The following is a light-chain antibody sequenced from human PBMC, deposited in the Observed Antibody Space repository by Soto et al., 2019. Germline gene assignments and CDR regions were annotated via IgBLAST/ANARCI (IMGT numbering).Light chain of an antibody. CDR2: EVS. CDR3: NSYTRSSTVV. V-gene: IGLV2-14*01. CDR1: SSDVGGYNY. J-gene: IGLJ3*02. Sequence: QSALTQPASVSGSPGRSITISCTGTSSDVGGYNYVSWYQQHPGKAPKLIIYEVSNRPSGVSNRFSGSKFANTASLTISGLQAEDEADYYCNSYTRSSTVVFGGGTKLTVL.